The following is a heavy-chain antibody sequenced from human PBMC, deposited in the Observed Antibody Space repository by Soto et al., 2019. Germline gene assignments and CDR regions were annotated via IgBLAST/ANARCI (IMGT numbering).Heavy chain of an antibody. CDR2: ISSSSSYT. J-gene: IGHJ4*02. CDR3: ARTPYDSSPEYDY. Sequence: PGGSLRLSCAASEFTFSNYAMSWVCQATGKGLEWVSYISSSSSYTNYADSVKGRFTISRDNAKNSLYLQMNNLRAEDTAVYYCARTPYDSSPEYDYWGQGTLVTVSS. D-gene: IGHD3-22*01. CDR1: EFTFSNYA. V-gene: IGHV3-11*06.